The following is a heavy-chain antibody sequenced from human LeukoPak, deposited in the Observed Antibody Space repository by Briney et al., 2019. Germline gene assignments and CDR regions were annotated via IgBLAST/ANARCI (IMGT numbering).Heavy chain of an antibody. CDR1: GFTFSSYA. J-gene: IGHJ6*02. CDR2: ISYDGSNK. V-gene: IGHV3-30-3*01. CDR3: ARANRGQGMDV. Sequence: GGSLILSCAASGFTFSSYAMHWVRQAPGKGLEWVAVISYDGSNKYYADSVKGRFTISRDNSKNTLYLQMNSLRAEDTAVYYCARANRGQGMDVWGQGTTVTVSS.